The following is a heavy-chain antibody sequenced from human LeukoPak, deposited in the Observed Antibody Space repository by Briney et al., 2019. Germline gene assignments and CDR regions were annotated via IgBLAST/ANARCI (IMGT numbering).Heavy chain of an antibody. Sequence: ASVKVSCKASGYTFTWYAMNWLRQAPGQGLEWMGWINPNTGNPTYAQAFTGRFAFSLDTSVSTAYLQISSLNTEDTAVYYCAIDQPVAGVSNFDSWGQGTLVTVSS. V-gene: IGHV7-4-1*02. CDR1: GYTFTWYA. D-gene: IGHD6-19*01. J-gene: IGHJ4*02. CDR2: INPNTGNP. CDR3: AIDQPVAGVSNFDS.